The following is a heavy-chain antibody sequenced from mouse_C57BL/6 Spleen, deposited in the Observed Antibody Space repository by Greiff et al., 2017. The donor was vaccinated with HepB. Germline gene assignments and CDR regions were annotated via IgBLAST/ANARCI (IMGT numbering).Heavy chain of an antibody. D-gene: IGHD3-1*01. J-gene: IGHJ4*01. Sequence: EVKLVESEGGLVQPGSSMKLSCTASGFTFSDYYMAWVRQVPEKGLEWVANINYDGSSTYYLDSLKSRFIISRDNAKNILYLQMSSLKSEDTATYYCARGSGGAMDYWGQGTSVTVSS. CDR3: ARGSGGAMDY. V-gene: IGHV5-16*01. CDR1: GFTFSDYY. CDR2: INYDGSST.